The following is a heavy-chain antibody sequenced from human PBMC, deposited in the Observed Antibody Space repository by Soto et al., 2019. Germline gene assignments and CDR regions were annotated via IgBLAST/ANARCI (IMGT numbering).Heavy chain of an antibody. CDR1: GFTFDDYA. V-gene: IGHV3-9*01. D-gene: IGHD3-22*01. J-gene: IGHJ4*02. Sequence: GGSLRLSCAASGFTFDDYAMHWVRQAPGKGLEWVSGISWNSGSIGYADSVKGRFTISRDNAKNSLYLQMNSLRAEDTALYYCAKEVYYYDSSSPYFDYWVQGT. CDR2: ISWNSGSI. CDR3: AKEVYYYDSSSPYFDY.